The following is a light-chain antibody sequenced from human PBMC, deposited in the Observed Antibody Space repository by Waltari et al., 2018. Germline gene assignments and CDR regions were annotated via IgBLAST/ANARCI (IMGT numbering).Light chain of an antibody. Sequence: DIQMTQSPSSLSASVGDRVSITCRASQRISNSLAWYQQKPGKAPKLLLYAASRLESGVPPRFSGSGSGADYTLTISSLQPEDFATYYCQQYYSTLALTFGGGTKVEIK. CDR2: AAS. V-gene: IGKV1-NL1*01. CDR3: QQYYSTLALT. CDR1: QRISNS. J-gene: IGKJ4*01.